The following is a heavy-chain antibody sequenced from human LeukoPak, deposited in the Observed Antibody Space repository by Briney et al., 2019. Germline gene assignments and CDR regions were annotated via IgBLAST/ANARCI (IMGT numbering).Heavy chain of an antibody. J-gene: IGHJ4*02. Sequence: PSGTLSLTCGVSGGSISNTNWWTWVRQPPGKGLEWIGEVNLQGSTNYNPSLKSRVAISVDKSENHISLKLTSVTAADTAVYYCARWDCSGGSCQAGFDYWGQGTLVTVSS. D-gene: IGHD2-15*01. V-gene: IGHV4-4*02. CDR3: ARWDCSGGSCQAGFDY. CDR2: VNLQGST. CDR1: GGSISNTNW.